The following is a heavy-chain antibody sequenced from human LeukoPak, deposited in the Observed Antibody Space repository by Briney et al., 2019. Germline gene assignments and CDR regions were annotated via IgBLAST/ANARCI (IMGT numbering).Heavy chain of an antibody. V-gene: IGHV3-21*01. CDR1: GFTFSSYW. Sequence: PGGPLRLSCAASGFTFSSYWMHWVRQAPGKGLEWVSSISSSSTYIYYADSVRGRFTISRDNAKNSLYLQMNSLRAEDTALYYCAVPSQPVVVISAMNYWGQGTLVTVSS. D-gene: IGHD2-15*01. CDR2: ISSSSTYI. CDR3: AVPSQPVVVISAMNY. J-gene: IGHJ4*02.